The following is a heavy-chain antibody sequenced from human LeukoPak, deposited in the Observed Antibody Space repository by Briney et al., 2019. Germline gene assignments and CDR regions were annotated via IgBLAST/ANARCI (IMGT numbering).Heavy chain of an antibody. CDR3: ARDLGDSGYDSRDY. CDR2: INPKSGGT. Sequence: ASVKDSFKASGYTFTGYYMHWVRQAPGQELEWMGWINPKSGGTNYAQKFQGRVTMTRDTSISTAYMELSRLRSDDTAVYYCARDLGDSGYDSRDYWGQGTLVTVSS. J-gene: IGHJ4*02. CDR1: GYTFTGYY. D-gene: IGHD5-12*01. V-gene: IGHV1-2*02.